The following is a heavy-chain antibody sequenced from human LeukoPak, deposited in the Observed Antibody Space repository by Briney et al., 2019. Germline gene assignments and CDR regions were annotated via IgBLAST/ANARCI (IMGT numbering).Heavy chain of an antibody. J-gene: IGHJ4*02. V-gene: IGHV3-21*01. D-gene: IGHD6-19*01. CDR2: VSSRSSYI. Sequence: GGSLRLSCAASGFTFSTYTLNWVRQAPGKGLEWVPSVSSRSSYIYYADSVKGRFTISRDNAKNSLYLQMNSLRAEDTAVYYCARDALAVAGNVRDDFDYWGQGTLVTVSS. CDR1: GFTFSTYT. CDR3: ARDALAVAGNVRDDFDY.